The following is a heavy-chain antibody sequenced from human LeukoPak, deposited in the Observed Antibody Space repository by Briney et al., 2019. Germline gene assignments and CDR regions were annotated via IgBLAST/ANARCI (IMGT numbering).Heavy chain of an antibody. CDR2: IYTSGST. Sequence: SETLSLTCTVSGGSISSYYWSWIRQPAGKGLEWIGRIYTSGSTNYNPSLKSRVTMSVDTSKNQFSLKLSSVTAADTAVYYCARDYITGIPDAFDIWGQGTMATVSS. D-gene: IGHD1-20*01. J-gene: IGHJ3*02. CDR3: ARDYITGIPDAFDI. CDR1: GGSISSYY. V-gene: IGHV4-4*07.